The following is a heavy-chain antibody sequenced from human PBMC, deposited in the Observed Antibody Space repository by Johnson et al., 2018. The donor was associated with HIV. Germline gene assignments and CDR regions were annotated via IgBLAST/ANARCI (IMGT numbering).Heavy chain of an antibody. V-gene: IGHV3-74*01. Sequence: VQLVESGGDLVQPGGSLRLSCVGSGFTFSTNWMHWVRQAPGKGLVWVSRINSDGSSTSYAESVKGRFTIFRDNAKNTLYLQMGSLRAEDMAGYYWAGGSWCSYGPQDAFESWGHGTMVTVSS. CDR3: AGGSWCSYGPQDAFES. CDR2: INSDGSST. J-gene: IGHJ3*02. CDR1: GFTFSTNW. D-gene: IGHD5-18*01.